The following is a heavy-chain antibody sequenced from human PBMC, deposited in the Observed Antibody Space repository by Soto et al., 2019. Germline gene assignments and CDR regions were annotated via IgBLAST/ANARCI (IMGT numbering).Heavy chain of an antibody. D-gene: IGHD3-3*01. J-gene: IGHJ4*02. V-gene: IGHV3-30-3*01. CDR1: GFTFSSYA. Sequence: QVQLVESGGGVVQPGRSLRLSCAASGFTFSSYAMHWVRQAPGKGLEWVAVISYDGSNKYYADSVKGRFTISRDNSKNTLYLQMNSLRAEDTAVYYCARVGRSYDFWSGYVRRFDYWGQGTLVTVSS. CDR2: ISYDGSNK. CDR3: ARVGRSYDFWSGYVRRFDY.